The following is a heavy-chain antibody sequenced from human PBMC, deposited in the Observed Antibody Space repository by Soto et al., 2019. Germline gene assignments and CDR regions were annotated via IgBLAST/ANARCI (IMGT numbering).Heavy chain of an antibody. CDR1: GGSISSYF. J-gene: IGHJ2*01. CDR2: IYYTGST. CDR3: ANFNWYSDL. Sequence: ASETLSLTCTVSGGSISSYFWSWIRQPPGKGLEWIGYIYYTGSTNYNPSLKSRVTISVDTSKNQFSLQLSSVTAADTAVYYCANFNWYSDLWGRGTLVTVSS. V-gene: IGHV4-59*01.